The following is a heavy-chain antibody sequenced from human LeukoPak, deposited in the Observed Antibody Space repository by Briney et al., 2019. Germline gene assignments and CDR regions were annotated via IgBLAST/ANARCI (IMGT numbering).Heavy chain of an antibody. Sequence: SETLSLTCTVSGGSISSYYWSWIRQPPGKGLEWIGYIFYSGSTNYNPSLKSRVTISVDTSKNQFSLKLTSVTAADTAVYYCARGIGSDWPLDCWGQGTLVTVSS. CDR1: GGSISSYY. CDR3: ARGIGSDWPLDC. CDR2: IFYSGST. D-gene: IGHD6-19*01. V-gene: IGHV4-59*01. J-gene: IGHJ4*02.